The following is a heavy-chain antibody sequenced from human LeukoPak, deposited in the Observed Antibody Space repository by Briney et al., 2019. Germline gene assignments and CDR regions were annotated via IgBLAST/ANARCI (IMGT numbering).Heavy chain of an antibody. Sequence: GRSLRLSCAASGFTFSSYAMHWVRQAPGKGLEWVAVISYDGSNKYYADSVKGRFTISRDNSKNTLYLQMNSLRAEDTAVFYCVMAAAGTRDGYYYYGMDVWGQGPTVTVSS. V-gene: IGHV3-30-3*01. J-gene: IGHJ6*02. CDR2: ISYDGSNK. D-gene: IGHD6-13*01. CDR3: VMAAAGTRDGYYYYGMDV. CDR1: GFTFSSYA.